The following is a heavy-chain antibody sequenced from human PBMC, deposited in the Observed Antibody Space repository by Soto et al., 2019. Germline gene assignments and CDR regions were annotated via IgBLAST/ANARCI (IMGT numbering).Heavy chain of an antibody. Sequence: SETLSLTCTVSGGSVSSGSYYWSWIRQPPGKGLEWIGYIYYSGSTNYNPSLKSRVPISVDTSKNQFSLKLSSVTAADTAVYYCARMTTVTYYFDYWGQGTLVTVSS. CDR2: IYYSGST. V-gene: IGHV4-61*01. D-gene: IGHD4-17*01. CDR1: GGSVSSGSYY. CDR3: ARMTTVTYYFDY. J-gene: IGHJ4*02.